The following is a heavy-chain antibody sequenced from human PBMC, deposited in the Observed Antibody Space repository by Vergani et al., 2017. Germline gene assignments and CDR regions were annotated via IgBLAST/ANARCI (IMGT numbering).Heavy chain of an antibody. CDR3: ARESPVAGTRFDY. CDR1: GFTFSSYS. D-gene: IGHD6-19*01. J-gene: IGHJ4*02. CDR2: ISSSSSYI. Sequence: EVQLVESGGGLVKPGGSLRLSCAASGFTFSSYSMNWVRQAPGKGLEWVSSISSSSSYIYYADSVKGRFTISRDNAKNSLYLQMNSLRAEDTAVYYCARESPVAGTRFDYWGQGTLVTVSS. V-gene: IGHV3-21*04.